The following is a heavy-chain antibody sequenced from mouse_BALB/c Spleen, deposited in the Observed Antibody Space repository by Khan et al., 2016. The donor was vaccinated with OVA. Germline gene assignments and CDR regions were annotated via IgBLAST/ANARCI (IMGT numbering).Heavy chain of an antibody. J-gene: IGHJ2*01. CDR2: INTYTGEP. Sequence: QIQLVQSGPDLKKPGETVKISCKASVYTFTDYVMNWVKQAPGKGLKWMGWINTYTGEPTYADDFKGRFAFSLETSASTAYLQINSLKNEDTATXFCARFHGGYWGQGTTLTVSS. V-gene: IGHV9-3-1*01. CDR1: VYTFTDYV. D-gene: IGHD1-1*01. CDR3: ARFHGGY.